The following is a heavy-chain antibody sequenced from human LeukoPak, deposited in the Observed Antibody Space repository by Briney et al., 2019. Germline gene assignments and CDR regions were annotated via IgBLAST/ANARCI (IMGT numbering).Heavy chain of an antibody. CDR1: GGSISTYY. V-gene: IGHV4-59*12. Sequence: SETLSLTCTVSGGSISTYYWSWIRQPPGKGLEWIGYIYYSGSTKYNPSLKSRVTISLDTSKNQFSLKLSSVTAADTAVYYCARDSTYCGGDCYFRWEDAFDIWGQGTMVTVSS. J-gene: IGHJ3*02. CDR3: ARDSTYCGGDCYFRWEDAFDI. CDR2: IYYSGST. D-gene: IGHD2-21*02.